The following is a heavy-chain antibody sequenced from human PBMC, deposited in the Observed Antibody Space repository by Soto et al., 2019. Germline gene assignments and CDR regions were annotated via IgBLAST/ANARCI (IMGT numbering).Heavy chain of an antibody. CDR2: FMPILGAA. CDR1: GGTFSSFT. CDR3: ARGNAIDI. V-gene: IGHV1-69*01. Sequence: QLQLVQSGAEVKKPGSSVKVSCKASGGTFSSFTVNWVRQAPGQGLEWMGGFMPILGAANYAPKFQGRVTIIADESTNTGYMELSSLRSEDTAVYYCARGNAIDIWGQGTMVTVS. J-gene: IGHJ3*02.